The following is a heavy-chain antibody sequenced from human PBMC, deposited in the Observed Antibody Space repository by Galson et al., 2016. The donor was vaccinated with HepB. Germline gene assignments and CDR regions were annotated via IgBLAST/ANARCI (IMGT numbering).Heavy chain of an antibody. CDR1: GFTFADYA. J-gene: IGHJ4*02. Sequence: SLRLSCATSGFTFADYATTWFRQTPGKGLEWVGFIRSQTYGGTTDYAASVEGRFTISRDDSKIIVYLQMNSLKTEDTALYYCTRLRGYTYGHDFDYWGQGTLVTVSS. CDR2: IRSQTYGGTT. V-gene: IGHV3-49*03. CDR3: TRLRGYTYGHDFDY. D-gene: IGHD5-18*01.